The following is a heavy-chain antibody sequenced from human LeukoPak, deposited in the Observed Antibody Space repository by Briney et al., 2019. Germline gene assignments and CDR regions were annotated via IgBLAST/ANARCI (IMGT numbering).Heavy chain of an antibody. V-gene: IGHV1-69*15. D-gene: IGHD4-17*01. CDR3: ARIEGDYGVFVY. Sequence: GSSVKVSCKASGGTFSSYAISWVRQAPGQGLEWMGRIIPIFGTPNYAQKLQGRVTINADESTSTVYMELRSLRSEDTAVYYCARIEGDYGVFVYWGQGTLVTVSS. CDR2: IIPIFGTP. CDR1: GGTFSSYA. J-gene: IGHJ4*02.